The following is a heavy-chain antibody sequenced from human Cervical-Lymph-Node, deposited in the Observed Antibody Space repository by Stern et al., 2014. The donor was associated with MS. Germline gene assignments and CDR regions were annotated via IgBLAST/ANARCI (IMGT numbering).Heavy chain of an antibody. CDR1: GFTFKKCA. D-gene: IGHD3-22*01. CDR2: LSGGGRNT. V-gene: IGHV3-23*04. J-gene: IGHJ4*02. CDR3: AKGDDHHYDSSYYSHHFDS. Sequence: EVHLVESGGGLIQPGGSLRLSCAASGFTFKKCAMSWVRQAPGQGLEGVSGLSGGGRNTYYADSVKGRFTISRDNSKNTLYLQMNSLRVEDTAVYYCAKGDDHHYDSSYYSHHFDSWGQGTLVTVSS.